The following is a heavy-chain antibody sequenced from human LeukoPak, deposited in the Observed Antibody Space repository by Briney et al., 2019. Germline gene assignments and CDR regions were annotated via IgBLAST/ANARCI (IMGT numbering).Heavy chain of an antibody. V-gene: IGHV3-23*01. D-gene: IGHD6-13*01. CDR3: AKGDSSSWYRGAFDI. J-gene: IGHJ3*02. CDR1: GFTFSSYA. CDR2: ISGSGGST. Sequence: PGGSLRLSCAASGFTFSSYAMSWVRQAPGKGLEWVSAISGSGGSTYYADSVKGRFNISRDNSKNTLYLQMNSLRAEDTAVYYCAKGDSSSWYRGAFDIWGQGTMVTVSS.